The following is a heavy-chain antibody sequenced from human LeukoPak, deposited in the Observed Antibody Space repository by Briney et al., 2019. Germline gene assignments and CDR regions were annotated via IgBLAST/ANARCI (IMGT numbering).Heavy chain of an antibody. CDR3: ARQYDFWSGLIDY. Sequence: PSETLSLTCTVSGGSISSYYWSWIRQPPGKGLEWIGYIYYSGSTYYNPSLKSRVTISVDTSKNQFSLKLSSVTAADTAVYYCARQYDFWSGLIDYWGQGTLVTVSS. CDR2: IYYSGST. J-gene: IGHJ4*02. D-gene: IGHD3-3*01. CDR1: GGSISSYY. V-gene: IGHV4-59*08.